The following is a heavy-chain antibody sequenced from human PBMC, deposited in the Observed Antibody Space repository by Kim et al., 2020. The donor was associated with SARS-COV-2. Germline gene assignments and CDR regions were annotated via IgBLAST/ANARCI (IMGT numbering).Heavy chain of an antibody. Sequence: GGSLRLSCAASGFTFSSYTMKWVRQPPGNGLEWVSSISMSSDYIYYADSVKGRFTISRDNAKTSLFLQMSSLRAEDTALYFCARDVDSTGWVDYWGQGTLVTVSS. CDR2: ISMSSDYI. CDR3: ARDVDSTGWVDY. J-gene: IGHJ4*02. D-gene: IGHD6-25*01. CDR1: GFTFSSYT. V-gene: IGHV3-21*01.